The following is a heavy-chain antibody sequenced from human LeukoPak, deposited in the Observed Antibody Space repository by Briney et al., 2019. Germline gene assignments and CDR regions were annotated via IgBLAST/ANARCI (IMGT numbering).Heavy chain of an antibody. CDR3: SREASRLAFAAIDY. CDR2: INPNSGGT. J-gene: IGHJ4*02. Sequence: ASVKLCRSAAAYTFTYTYFVSLRQAPGPGLEWMGWINPNSGGTNYAQKFQGRVTMTRDTSNSKDYMELRRLPSDHTAVVYCSREASRLAFAAIDYWGQGTLVTVSS. CDR1: AYTFTYTY. D-gene: IGHD2-15*01. V-gene: IGHV1-2*02.